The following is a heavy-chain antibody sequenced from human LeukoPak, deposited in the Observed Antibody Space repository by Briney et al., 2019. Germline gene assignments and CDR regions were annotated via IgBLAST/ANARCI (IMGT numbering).Heavy chain of an antibody. CDR3: AREEGGYYPYFDP. CDR2: INPNSGGT. CDR1: GYTFTGYY. D-gene: IGHD3-10*01. Sequence: ASVKVSCKASGYTFTGYYMHWVRQAPGQGLEWMGWINPNSGGTNYAQKFQGRVTMTRDTSISTAYMELSRLRSGDTAVYYCAREEGGYYPYFDPWGQGTLVTVSS. J-gene: IGHJ5*02. V-gene: IGHV1-2*02.